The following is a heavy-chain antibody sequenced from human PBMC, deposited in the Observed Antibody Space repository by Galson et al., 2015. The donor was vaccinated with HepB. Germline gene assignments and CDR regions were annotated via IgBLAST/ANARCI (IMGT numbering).Heavy chain of an antibody. J-gene: IGHJ4*02. V-gene: IGHV3-23*01. CDR1: GFTFTNYA. D-gene: IGHD6-19*01. Sequence: SLRLSCAASGFTFTNYAMSWVRQAPGKGLKWVSTISGSGGGTYYADSVKGRFTISRDSSKNTLFLQMNSLRAEDTAVYYCAKAVYSSGWSDLGFFDCWGQGTLVTVSS. CDR3: AKAVYSSGWSDLGFFDC. CDR2: ISGSGGGT.